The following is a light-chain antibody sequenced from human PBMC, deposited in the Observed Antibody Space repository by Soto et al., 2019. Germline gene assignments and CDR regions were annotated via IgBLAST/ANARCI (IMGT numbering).Light chain of an antibody. V-gene: IGKV3-20*01. CDR3: HQYADSPQT. CDR2: GAS. J-gene: IGKJ1*01. CDR1: QSVRSSH. Sequence: EIVLTQSPGTLSLSPGERATLSCRASQSVRSSHLAWYQQKPGQAPRLLIYGASSRATGIPDRFSGSGSGTDFTLTITTLEPEDFAVYYCHQYADSPQTFGQGTKVDIK.